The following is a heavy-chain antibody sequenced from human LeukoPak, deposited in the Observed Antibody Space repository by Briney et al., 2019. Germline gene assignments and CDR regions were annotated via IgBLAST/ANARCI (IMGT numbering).Heavy chain of an antibody. Sequence: PGGSLRLSCAASGFTFSSYSMNWVRQAPGKGLEWVSYISSSSSTIYYADSVKGRFTISRDNAKNSLYLQMNSLRAEDTAVYYCAKPLPKTFRDAFDIWGQGTMVTVSS. J-gene: IGHJ3*02. CDR1: GFTFSSYS. V-gene: IGHV3-48*01. CDR2: ISSSSSTI. D-gene: IGHD2/OR15-2a*01. CDR3: AKPLPKTFRDAFDI.